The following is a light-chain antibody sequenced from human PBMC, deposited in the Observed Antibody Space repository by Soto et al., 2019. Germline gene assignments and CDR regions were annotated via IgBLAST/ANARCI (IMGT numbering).Light chain of an antibody. CDR2: SDN. V-gene: IGLV1-44*01. CDR3: SSYAGSSNV. Sequence: QSVLTQPPSASGTPGQRVTISCSGSSSNIGSNSVNWYHQVAGTAPKLLIHSDNQRPSGVPDRFSGSKSGTSASLAISGLQSGDEADYYCSSYAGSSNVFGTGTKVTVL. J-gene: IGLJ1*01. CDR1: SSNIGSNS.